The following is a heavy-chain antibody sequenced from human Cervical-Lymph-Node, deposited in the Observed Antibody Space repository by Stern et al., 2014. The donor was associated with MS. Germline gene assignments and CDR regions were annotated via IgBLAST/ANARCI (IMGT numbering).Heavy chain of an antibody. CDR3: AKGGGLDHWGYYGMDV. J-gene: IGHJ6*02. CDR1: AFTFSSYG. V-gene: IGHV3-30*18. Sequence: VQLVESGGGVVQPGRSLRLSCAASAFTFSSYGMHWVRQAPSKGLGWVAVISYDGSNKYYADSVKGRFTISRDNSKNTLYLQMNSLRAEDTAVYYCAKGGGLDHWGYYGMDVWGQGTTVTVSS. D-gene: IGHD2-15*01. CDR2: ISYDGSNK.